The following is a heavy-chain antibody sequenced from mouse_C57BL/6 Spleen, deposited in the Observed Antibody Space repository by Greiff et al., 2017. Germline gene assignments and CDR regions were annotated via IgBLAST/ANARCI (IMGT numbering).Heavy chain of an antibody. D-gene: IGHD2-2*01. CDR1: GYTFTSYW. Sequence: VKLQQPGAELVKPGASVKLSCQASGYTFTSYWMHWVKQRPGQGLEWIGMIHPNSGSPNYNEKFKSKATLTVDKSSSTAYMQLSSLTAEDAAVYYCARGDGYDCPDYWGQGTTLTVSS. CDR2: IHPNSGSP. J-gene: IGHJ2*01. CDR3: ARGDGYDCPDY. V-gene: IGHV1-64*01.